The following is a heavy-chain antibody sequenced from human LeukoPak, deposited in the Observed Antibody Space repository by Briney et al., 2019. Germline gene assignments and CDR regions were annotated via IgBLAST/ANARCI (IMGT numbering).Heavy chain of an antibody. V-gene: IGHV4-61*08. CDR3: ARADSSGYYVGY. CDR1: GGSISSGDYY. D-gene: IGHD3-22*01. J-gene: IGHJ4*02. Sequence: PSETLSLTCIVSGGSISSGDYYWSWIRQPPGKGLEWIGHIYYSGSTNYNPSLKSRVTISVDTSKNQFSLKLSSVTAADTAVYYCARADSSGYYVGYWGQGTLVTVSS. CDR2: IYYSGST.